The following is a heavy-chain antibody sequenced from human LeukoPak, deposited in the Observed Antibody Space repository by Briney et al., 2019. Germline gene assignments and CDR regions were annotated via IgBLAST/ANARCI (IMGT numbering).Heavy chain of an antibody. J-gene: IGHJ4*02. V-gene: IGHV4-59*08. CDR1: GGSISSYY. CDR3: ARITCSGGSCCFDY. D-gene: IGHD2-15*01. Sequence: SETLSLTCTVSGGSISSYYWSWVRQPPGKGLEWLGYIYYSGSTNHNPSLKSRVTISVDTSKNQFSLKLSSVTAADTAVYYCARITCSGGSCCFDYWGQGTLVTVSS. CDR2: IYYSGST.